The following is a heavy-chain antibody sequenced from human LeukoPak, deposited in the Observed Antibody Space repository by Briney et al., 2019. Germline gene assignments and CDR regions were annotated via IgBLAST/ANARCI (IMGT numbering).Heavy chain of an antibody. D-gene: IGHD6-13*01. V-gene: IGHV1-46*01. Sequence: ASVTVSCKPSVYTFTTYYMHWVRQAPGQGLEWMGIINPSGGSTSYAQKFQGTVTMTRDTSTSTVYMELSSRRSEDTAVYYCARYSSSCYDYWGQGALVTVSS. CDR1: VYTFTTYY. J-gene: IGHJ4*02. CDR3: ARYSSSCYDY. CDR2: INPSGGST.